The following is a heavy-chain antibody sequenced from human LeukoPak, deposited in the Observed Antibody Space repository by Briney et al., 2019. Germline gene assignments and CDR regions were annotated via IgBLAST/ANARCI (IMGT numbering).Heavy chain of an antibody. CDR3: TTDWWDTTKKQFDY. CDR1: GFALSDAW. V-gene: IGHV3-15*01. CDR2: LKSKSYGGTT. D-gene: IGHD1-26*01. Sequence: GGSLRLSCAASGFALSDAWMSWVRQAPGKGLEWVGRLKSKSYGGTTDYAAPVKGRFTVSRDDSQNTLYLQMNSLKTEDTAVYYCTTDWWDTTKKQFDYWGQGTLVTVSS. J-gene: IGHJ4*02.